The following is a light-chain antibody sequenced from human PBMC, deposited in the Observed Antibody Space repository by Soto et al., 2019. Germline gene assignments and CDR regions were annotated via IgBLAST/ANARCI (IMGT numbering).Light chain of an antibody. CDR1: SSDVGSYNL. J-gene: IGLJ2*01. V-gene: IGLV2-23*01. Sequence: QSALTQPASVSGSPGQSITISCTGTSSDVGSYNLVSWYQQHPGKAPKLMIYEGSKRPSGVSNRFSGSKSGNTASLTISGLQAEDEADYFFCSICGSSTLVFGGGTKLTVL. CDR3: CSICGSSTLV. CDR2: EGS.